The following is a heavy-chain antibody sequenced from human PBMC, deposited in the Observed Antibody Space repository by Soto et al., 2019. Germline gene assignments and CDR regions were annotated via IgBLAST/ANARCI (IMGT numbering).Heavy chain of an antibody. D-gene: IGHD3-22*01. CDR3: ARGRHYYDSSGYLPPFDY. J-gene: IGHJ4*02. CDR2: INHSGST. Sequence: PSETLSLTCAVYGGSFIGYYWSWIRQPPGKGLEWIGEINHSGSTNYNPSLKSRVTISVDTSKNQFSLKLSSVTAADTAVYYCARGRHYYDSSGYLPPFDYWGQGTLVTVSS. CDR1: GGSFIGYY. V-gene: IGHV4-34*01.